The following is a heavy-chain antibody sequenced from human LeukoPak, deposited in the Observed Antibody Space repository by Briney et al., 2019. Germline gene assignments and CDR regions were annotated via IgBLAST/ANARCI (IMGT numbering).Heavy chain of an antibody. CDR3: AKEEPMVRGAFDY. J-gene: IGHJ4*02. CDR1: GFTFSNYG. V-gene: IGHV3-30*02. CDR2: IRFDGSNK. Sequence: GGSLRLSCAASGFTFSNYGVHWVRQAPGKGLEWVSFIRFDGSNKYYADSVKGRFTISRDSSKNTLYLQMNSLRAEDTAVYYCAKEEPMVRGAFDYWGQGTLVTVSS. D-gene: IGHD3-10*01.